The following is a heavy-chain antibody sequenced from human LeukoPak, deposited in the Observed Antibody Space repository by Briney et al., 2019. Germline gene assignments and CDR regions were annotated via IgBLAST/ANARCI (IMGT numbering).Heavy chain of an antibody. CDR3: ASAGYFDWLYDYFDY. D-gene: IGHD3-9*01. Sequence: ASVTVSCKASGYTFTGYYMHWVRQAPGQGLEWMGWINPNSGGTNYAQKFQGRVTMTRDTSISTAYMELSRLRSDDTAVYYCASAGYFDWLYDYFDYWGQGTLVTVSS. J-gene: IGHJ4*02. CDR2: INPNSGGT. V-gene: IGHV1-2*02. CDR1: GYTFTGYY.